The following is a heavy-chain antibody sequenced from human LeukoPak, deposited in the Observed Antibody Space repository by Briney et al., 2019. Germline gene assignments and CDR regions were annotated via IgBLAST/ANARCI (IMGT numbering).Heavy chain of an antibody. CDR2: IYTSGST. CDR3: ARDPGGYFGNPIDAFDI. V-gene: IGHV4-61*02. D-gene: IGHD2-15*01. CDR1: GGSISSGSYY. Sequence: PSQTLSLTCTVSGGSISSGSYYWSWIRQPAGKGLEWIGRIYTSGSTNYNPSLKSRVTISVDTSKNQFSLKLSSVTAADTAVYYCARDPGGYFGNPIDAFDIWGQGTMVTVSS. J-gene: IGHJ3*02.